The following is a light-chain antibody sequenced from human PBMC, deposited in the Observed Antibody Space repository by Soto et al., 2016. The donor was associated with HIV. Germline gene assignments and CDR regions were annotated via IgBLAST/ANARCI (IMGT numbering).Light chain of an antibody. CDR1: QGISDY. J-gene: IGKJ1*01. V-gene: IGKV1-8*01. CDR2: AAS. Sequence: AIRMTQSPSSFSASTGDRVTITCRASQGISDYLAWYQQKPGKAPKLLIYAASTLQSGSHQGSTAVDLGQDFTLTITCLQSEDFATYYCQQYYSHPWTFGQGTQGWKSN. CDR3: QQYYSHPWT.